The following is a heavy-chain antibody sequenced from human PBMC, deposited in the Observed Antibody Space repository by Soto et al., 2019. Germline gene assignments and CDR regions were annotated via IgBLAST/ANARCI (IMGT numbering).Heavy chain of an antibody. CDR2: IYYSGRT. CDR1: GESISSSSYY. CDR3: ARQRTTVVTQAYFDH. Sequence: SETLSLTCIVSGESISSSSYYWGWIRQPPGKGLEWIGSIYYSGRTYYNPFFKSRVTISIDTSKNQFSLKLSSVTATDTAVYYCARQRTTVVTQAYFDHWGQGALVTVSS. V-gene: IGHV4-39*01. J-gene: IGHJ4*02. D-gene: IGHD2-21*02.